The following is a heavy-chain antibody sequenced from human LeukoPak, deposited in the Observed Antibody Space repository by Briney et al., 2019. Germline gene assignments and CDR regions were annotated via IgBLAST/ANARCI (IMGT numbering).Heavy chain of an antibody. CDR3: ATLYISPDYYDSSGYMYYFDY. D-gene: IGHD3-22*01. Sequence: SVKVSCKASGGTFSSYAISWVRQAPGQGLEWMGEIIPIFGTANYAQKFQGRVTITADESTSTAYMELSSLRSEDTAVYYCATLYISPDYYDSSGYMYYFDYWGQGTLVTVSS. CDR2: IIPIFGTA. V-gene: IGHV1-69*13. J-gene: IGHJ4*02. CDR1: GGTFSSYA.